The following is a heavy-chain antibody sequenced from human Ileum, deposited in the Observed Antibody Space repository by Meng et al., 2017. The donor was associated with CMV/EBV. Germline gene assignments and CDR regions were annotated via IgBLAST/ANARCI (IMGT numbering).Heavy chain of an antibody. D-gene: IGHD6-13*01. J-gene: IGHJ4*02. V-gene: IGHV3-30*02. Sequence: GGSLRLSCAASGFTFSSYGMHWVRQAPGKGLEWVAFIRYDGSNKYYADSVKGRFTISRDNSKNTLYLQMNSLRAEDTAVYYCAKDLSDSYSSSWLTNWGQGTLVTVSS. CDR1: GFTFSSYG. CDR3: AKDLSDSYSSSWLTN. CDR2: IRYDGSNK.